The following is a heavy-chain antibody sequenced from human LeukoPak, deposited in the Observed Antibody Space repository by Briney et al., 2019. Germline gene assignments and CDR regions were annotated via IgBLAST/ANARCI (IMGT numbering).Heavy chain of an antibody. V-gene: IGHV4-39*07. CDR3: ARGGGYSYGWVDY. CDR1: GGPISNSSYY. J-gene: IGHJ4*02. D-gene: IGHD5-18*01. Sequence: PSETLSLSCTVSGGPISNSSYYWSWIRQPPGKGLEWIGEINHSGSTNYNPSLKSRVTISVDTSKNQFSLKLSSVTAADTAVYYCARGGGYSYGWVDYWGQGTLVTVSS. CDR2: INHSGST.